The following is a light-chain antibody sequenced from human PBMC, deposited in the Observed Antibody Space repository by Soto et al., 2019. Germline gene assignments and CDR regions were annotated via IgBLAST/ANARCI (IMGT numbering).Light chain of an antibody. CDR1: SSDVGGYNY. Sequence: QSALTQPASVSGSPGQSITISCTGTSSDVGGYNYVSWYQHHPGKAPKLMIYDVSNRPSGVSNRVSGSKSGNTASLTISGLQAEDEADYYCSSYTSSSTLGGVFGTGTKLTVL. CDR2: DVS. J-gene: IGLJ1*01. CDR3: SSYTSSSTLGGV. V-gene: IGLV2-14*03.